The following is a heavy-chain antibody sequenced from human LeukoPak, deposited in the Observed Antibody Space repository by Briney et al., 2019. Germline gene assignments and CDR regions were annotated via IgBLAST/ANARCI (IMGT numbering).Heavy chain of an antibody. D-gene: IGHD6-6*01. V-gene: IGHV1-2*02. J-gene: IGHJ6*02. CDR2: INPNSGGT. CDR3: ARRYSSSFPYGMDV. CDR1: GGTFSSYA. Sequence: ASVKVSCKASGGTFSSYAISWVRQAPGQGLEWMGWINPNSGGTNYAQKFQGRVTMTRDTSISTAYMELSRLRSDDTAVYYCARRYSSSFPYGMDVWGQGTTVTVSS.